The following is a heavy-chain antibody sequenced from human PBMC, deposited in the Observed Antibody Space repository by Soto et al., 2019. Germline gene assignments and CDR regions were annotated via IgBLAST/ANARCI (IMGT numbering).Heavy chain of an antibody. D-gene: IGHD6-13*01. V-gene: IGHV3-11*01. CDR2: ISGSGSTI. J-gene: IGHJ4*02. CDR3: AILGSIAAAGTPDY. Sequence: QVQLVESGGGLVKPGGSLRLSCAASGFTFSDYYMSWFRQAPGKGLEWVSYISGSGSTIHDADSVKGRFTISRDNAKNLLYLQMNSLRAEDTALYYCAILGSIAAAGTPDYWGQGPLVTVSS. CDR1: GFTFSDYY.